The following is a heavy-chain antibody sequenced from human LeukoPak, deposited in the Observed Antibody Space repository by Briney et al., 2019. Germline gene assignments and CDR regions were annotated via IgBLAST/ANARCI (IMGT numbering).Heavy chain of an antibody. V-gene: IGHV4-61*02. CDR3: ARTYSSGWLSPFDY. CDR1: GGSISSGSHY. J-gene: IGHJ4*02. CDR2: IYTSGST. D-gene: IGHD6-19*01. Sequence: PSETLSLTCTVSGGSISSGSHYWSWIRQPAGKGLEWIGRIYTSGSTNYNPSLKSRVTISVDTSKNQFSLKLSSVTAADTAVYYCARTYSSGWLSPFDYWGQGTLVTVSS.